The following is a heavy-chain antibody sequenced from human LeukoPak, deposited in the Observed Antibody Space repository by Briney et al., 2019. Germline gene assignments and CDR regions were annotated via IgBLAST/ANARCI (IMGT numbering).Heavy chain of an antibody. CDR1: GYTFTSYG. J-gene: IGHJ4*02. D-gene: IGHD6-13*01. Sequence: ASVKDSCKASGYTFTSYGISWVRQAPGQGLEWMGWISAYNGNTNYAQKLQGRVTMTRNTSMSTAYMELSSLRSEDTAVYYCASPTSRIAAAGIFDYWGQGTLVTVSS. CDR3: ASPTSRIAAAGIFDY. CDR2: ISAYNGNT. V-gene: IGHV1-18*01.